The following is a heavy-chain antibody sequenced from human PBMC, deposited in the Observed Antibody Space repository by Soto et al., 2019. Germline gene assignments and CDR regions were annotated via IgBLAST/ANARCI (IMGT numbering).Heavy chain of an antibody. CDR2: ISWNSGSI. CDR3: AKGAYCSSTSCPGFDY. Sequence: EVQLVESGGGLVQPGRSRRLSCAVSGFTFDDYAMHWVRQAPGKGLEWVSGISWNSGSIGYADSVKGRFTISRDNANNSLYLQMNSLRVEDTALYYCAKGAYCSSTSCPGFDYWGQGTLVTVSS. D-gene: IGHD2-2*01. J-gene: IGHJ4*02. V-gene: IGHV3-9*01. CDR1: GFTFDDYA.